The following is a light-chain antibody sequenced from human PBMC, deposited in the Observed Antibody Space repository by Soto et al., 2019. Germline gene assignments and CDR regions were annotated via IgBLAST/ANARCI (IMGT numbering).Light chain of an antibody. Sequence: DIQMTQSPSTLSASVGYRVTITCRASQSISSWLAWYQQKPGKAPKLLIYKASSLESGVPSRFSGSGSGTEFTLTISSLLPDDFATYYCQQYNSYSHTFGQGTKLEIK. J-gene: IGKJ2*01. V-gene: IGKV1-5*03. CDR1: QSISSW. CDR2: KAS. CDR3: QQYNSYSHT.